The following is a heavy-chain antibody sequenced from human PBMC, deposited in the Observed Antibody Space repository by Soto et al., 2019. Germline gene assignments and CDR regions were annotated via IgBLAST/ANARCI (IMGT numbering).Heavy chain of an antibody. J-gene: IGHJ6*02. CDR1: GGTFSSYA. Sequence: WASVKVSCKASGGTFSSYAISWVRQAPGQGLEWMGGIIPIFGTANYAQKFQGRVTITADESTSTAYMELSSLRSEDTAVYYCARGHTSAMGYYDFYGMDVWGQGTTVTVSS. CDR2: IIPIFGTA. CDR3: ARGHTSAMGYYDFYGMDV. V-gene: IGHV1-69*13. D-gene: IGHD6-13*01.